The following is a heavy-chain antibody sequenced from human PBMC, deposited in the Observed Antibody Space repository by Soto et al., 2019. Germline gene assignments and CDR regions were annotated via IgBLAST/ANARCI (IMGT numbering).Heavy chain of an antibody. Sequence: EVQVVESGGGLIQPGGSLRLSCVVSGFTVSSTNYMSWVRQAPGKGLEWVSVIYSGGTTFYADSVKGRFTISRDNSKNTLYRQMNSLRAEDTSVYYCHGYGYWGQGTLVTVSS. CDR3: HGYGY. D-gene: IGHD5-12*01. V-gene: IGHV3-53*01. CDR2: IYSGGTT. J-gene: IGHJ4*02. CDR1: GFTVSSTNY.